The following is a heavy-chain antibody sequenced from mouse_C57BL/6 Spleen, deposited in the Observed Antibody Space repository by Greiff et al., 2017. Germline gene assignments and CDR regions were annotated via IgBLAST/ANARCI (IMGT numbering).Heavy chain of an antibody. J-gene: IGHJ3*01. CDR3: TRPFTTEAWFAY. V-gene: IGHV1-5*01. CDR1: GYTFTSYW. Sequence: VQLQQSGTVLARPGASVKMSCKTSGYTFTSYWMHWVKQRPGQGLEWIGAIYPGNSDTSYNQKFKGKAKLTAVTSASTASMELSSLTNEDSAVYYCTRPFTTEAWFAYGGQGTLVTVSA. D-gene: IGHD1-1*01. CDR2: IYPGNSDT.